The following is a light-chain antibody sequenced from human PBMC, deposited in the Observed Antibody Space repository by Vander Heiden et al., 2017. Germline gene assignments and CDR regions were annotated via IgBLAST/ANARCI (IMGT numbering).Light chain of an antibody. CDR2: VNN. CDR1: TSNVGSNT. CDR3: AAWDDSLNGYV. V-gene: IGLV1-44*01. J-gene: IGLJ1*01. Sequence: QSVLPQPPSASGTPGQSVTIACSGSTSNVGSNTVHWYQQIPGTAPKLLIYVNNQRPSGVPDRFSGSKSGTSASLAISGLQSDDEADYYCAAWDDSLNGYVFGTGTKVTVV.